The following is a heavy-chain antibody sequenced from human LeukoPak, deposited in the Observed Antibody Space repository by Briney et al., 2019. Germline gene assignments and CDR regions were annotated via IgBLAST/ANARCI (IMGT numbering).Heavy chain of an antibody. CDR1: GYTFTSYH. V-gene: IGHV1-46*01. J-gene: IGHJ5*02. Sequence: ASVKVSCKASGYTFTSYHMHWVRQAPGQGLEWMGIINPSGGSINFAQRFRGRVTMTRDMSTGTVYMELSSLTSEDTAVYYCAREAITIFGLVRTQTTKGPHRFDPWGQGTLVTVSS. CDR2: INPSGGSI. CDR3: AREAITIFGLVRTQTTKGPHRFDP. D-gene: IGHD3-3*01.